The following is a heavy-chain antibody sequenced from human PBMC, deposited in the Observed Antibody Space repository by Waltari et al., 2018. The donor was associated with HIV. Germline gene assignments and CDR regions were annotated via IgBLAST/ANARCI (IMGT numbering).Heavy chain of an antibody. D-gene: IGHD1-1*01. CDR1: GFTFSSYW. J-gene: IGHJ3*02. CDR3: ARDNWNDGLDI. Sequence: EVQLVESGGGLVQPGGSLRLSCAASGFTFSSYWMSWVRQAPGKGMGWVVNIKQDGSEKYDGDSVKGRFTISRDNAKNSLYLQMNSLRAEDTAVYCCARDNWNDGLDIWGQGTMVTVSS. V-gene: IGHV3-7*01. CDR2: IKQDGSEK.